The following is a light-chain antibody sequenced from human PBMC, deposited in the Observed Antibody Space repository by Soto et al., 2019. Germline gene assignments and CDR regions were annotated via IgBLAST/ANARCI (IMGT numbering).Light chain of an antibody. Sequence: EVVLTQSPATLSLSPGERATLSCRASQSVSTYLAWYQQHLGQAPRLLISDTSNRATGVPARFSGSGSGTDFTLTISSLEPEDFAVYFCQQYHIWPSWTFGQGTKVDIK. V-gene: IGKV3-11*01. J-gene: IGKJ1*01. CDR3: QQYHIWPSWT. CDR1: QSVSTY. CDR2: DTS.